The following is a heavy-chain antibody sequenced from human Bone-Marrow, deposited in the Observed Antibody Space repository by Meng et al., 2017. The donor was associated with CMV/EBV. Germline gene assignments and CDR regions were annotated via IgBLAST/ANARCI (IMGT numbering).Heavy chain of an antibody. D-gene: IGHD3-3*01. V-gene: IGHV3-23*01. CDR1: GFAFSSYW. J-gene: IGHJ4*02. CDR3: AKLEIFRFLEWLPVDY. CDR2: ISDSDISTT. Sequence: GESLKISCAASGFAFSSYWTSWVRQAPGKGLEWVSVISDSDISTTFYADSVKGRFTISRDNSRNTLYLQMNSLRAEDTAVYYCAKLEIFRFLEWLPVDYWGQGTLVTVSS.